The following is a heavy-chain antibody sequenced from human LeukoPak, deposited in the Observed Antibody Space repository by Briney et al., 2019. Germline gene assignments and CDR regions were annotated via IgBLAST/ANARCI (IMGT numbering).Heavy chain of an antibody. J-gene: IGHJ4*02. Sequence: GASVKVSCKASGGTLSSYGISWVRQAPGQGLEWMGWISVYNVNTNYAQKLQGRVTMTTDTSTSTAYMELRSLRSDDTAVYYCARDRDGYNGGDYWGQGTLVTVSS. CDR2: ISVYNVNT. V-gene: IGHV1-18*01. CDR3: ARDRDGYNGGDY. D-gene: IGHD5-24*01. CDR1: GGTLSSYG.